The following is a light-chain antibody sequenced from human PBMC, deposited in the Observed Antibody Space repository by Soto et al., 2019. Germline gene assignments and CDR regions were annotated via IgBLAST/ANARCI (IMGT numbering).Light chain of an antibody. CDR2: AAS. CDR3: QQSYSSRR. V-gene: IGKV1-39*01. CDR1: RDIVTS. J-gene: IGKJ1*01. Sequence: DIQMTQSPSSLSASVGDRVIITCRASRDIVTSLNWYQQHPGKGPKILIYAASTLQRGVPSRFSGSGPGTDFNLTISSLQSEDYATYYCQQSYSSRRFGQGTTVAIK.